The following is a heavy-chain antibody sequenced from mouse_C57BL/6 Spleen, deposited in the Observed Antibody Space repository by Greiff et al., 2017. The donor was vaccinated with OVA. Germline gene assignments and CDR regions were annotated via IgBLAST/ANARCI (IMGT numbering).Heavy chain of an antibody. CDR3: ARGGSGSSYLWYFDV. Sequence: QVHVKQPGAELVMPGASVKLSCKASGYTFTSYWMHWVKQRPGQGLEWIGEIDPSDSYTNYNQKFKGKSTLTVDKSSSTAYMQLSSLTSEDSAVYYCARGGSGSSYLWYFDVWGTGTTVTVSS. CDR2: IDPSDSYT. D-gene: IGHD1-1*01. CDR1: GYTFTSYW. J-gene: IGHJ1*03. V-gene: IGHV1-69*01.